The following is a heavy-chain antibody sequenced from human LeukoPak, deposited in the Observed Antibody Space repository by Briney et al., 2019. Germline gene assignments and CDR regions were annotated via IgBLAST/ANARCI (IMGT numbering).Heavy chain of an antibody. CDR1: GGSISSSKW. CDR3: ATAYYDFWSGYDY. J-gene: IGHJ4*02. CDR2: IYHSGST. D-gene: IGHD3-3*01. Sequence: SETLSLTCAVSGGSISSSKWWSWVRQPPGKGLEWIGEIYHSGSTNYNPSLKSRVTISVDKSKNQFSLKLSSVTAADTAVYYCATAYYDFWSGYDYWGQGTLVTVSS. V-gene: IGHV4-4*02.